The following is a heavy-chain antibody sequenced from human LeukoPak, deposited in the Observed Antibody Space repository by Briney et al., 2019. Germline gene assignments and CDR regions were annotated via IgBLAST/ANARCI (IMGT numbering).Heavy chain of an antibody. V-gene: IGHV3-48*03. D-gene: IGHD1-1*01. CDR1: GFTFSSYD. CDR3: VRKLTGTTFFDY. J-gene: IGHJ4*02. Sequence: GGSLRLSCAASGFTFSSYDLNWVRQAPGKGLEWFSYIVGSGSTIYYADSVKGRFTISRDNAKNSLYLQMNSLRAEDTAVYYCVRKLTGTTFFDYWGQGTLVTVSS. CDR2: IVGSGSTI.